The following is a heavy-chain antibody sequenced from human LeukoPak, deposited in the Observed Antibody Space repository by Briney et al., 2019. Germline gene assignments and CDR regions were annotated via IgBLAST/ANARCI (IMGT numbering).Heavy chain of an antibody. CDR2: IWYDGSNK. V-gene: IGHV3-33*01. Sequence: GGSLRLSCAASGLISSRYGMHWVRQAPGKGLEWVAVIWYDGSNKYYADSVKGRFTISRDNSKNTLYLQMNSLRAEDTAVYYCAMIYYDSRGVAFDFWGQGTLVTVSS. D-gene: IGHD3-22*01. CDR1: GLISSRYG. CDR3: AMIYYDSRGVAFDF. J-gene: IGHJ4*02.